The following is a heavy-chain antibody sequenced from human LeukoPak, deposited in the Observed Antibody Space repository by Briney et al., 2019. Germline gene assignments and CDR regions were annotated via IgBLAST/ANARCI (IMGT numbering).Heavy chain of an antibody. J-gene: IGHJ6*03. CDR2: ISGSGGST. CDR3: AKGGPYSGYDLEICYYYYYMDV. Sequence: GGSLRLSCAASGFTFSSYAMSWVRQAPGKGLEWVSAISGSGGSTYYADSVKGRFTISRDNSKNTLYLQMNSLRAEDTAVYYCAKGGPYSGYDLEICYYYYYMDVWGKGTTVTVSS. D-gene: IGHD5-12*01. V-gene: IGHV3-23*01. CDR1: GFTFSSYA.